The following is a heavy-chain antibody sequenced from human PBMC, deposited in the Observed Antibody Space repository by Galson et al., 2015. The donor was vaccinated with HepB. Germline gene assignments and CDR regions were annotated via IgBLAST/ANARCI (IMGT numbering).Heavy chain of an antibody. D-gene: IGHD2-2*01. CDR2: ISAYNGNT. CDR1: GYTFSTYG. V-gene: IGHV1-18*01. CDR3: ARTPRGDQLLLFDY. Sequence: SVKVSCKASGYTFSTYGTTWVRQAPGQGLEWMGWISAYNGNTNYAQKFKGRVTMTTDKSTNAAYMELRSLRFDDTALYFCARTPRGDQLLLFDYWGQGTLVTVSS. J-gene: IGHJ4*02.